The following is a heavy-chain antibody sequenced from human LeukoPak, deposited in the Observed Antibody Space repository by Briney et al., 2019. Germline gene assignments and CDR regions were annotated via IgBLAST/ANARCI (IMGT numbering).Heavy chain of an antibody. J-gene: IGHJ6*02. CDR3: ARDHIVVVPAAMSPSGLDQIYYYYGMDV. D-gene: IGHD2-2*01. Sequence: GGSLRLSCAASGFTFSSYAMSWVRQAPGKGLEWVSAISGSGGSTYYADSMKGRFTISRDNSRNTLYLQVDSLRAEDTAVYYCARDHIVVVPAAMSPSGLDQIYYYYGMDVWGQGTTVTVSS. CDR1: GFTFSSYA. V-gene: IGHV3-23*01. CDR2: ISGSGGST.